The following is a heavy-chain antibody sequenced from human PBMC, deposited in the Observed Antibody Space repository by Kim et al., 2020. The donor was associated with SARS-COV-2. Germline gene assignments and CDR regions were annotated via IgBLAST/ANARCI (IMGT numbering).Heavy chain of an antibody. CDR3: ATLPDSSSWTLDY. V-gene: IGHV5-51*01. CDR2: IYPGDSDT. D-gene: IGHD6-13*01. Sequence: GESLKISCKGSGYSFTSYWIGWVRQMPGKGPEWMGIIYPGDSDTRYSPSFQGQVTISADKSISTAYPQWSSLKASDTAMYYCATLPDSSSWTLDYWGQGTLVTVSS. CDR1: GYSFTSYW. J-gene: IGHJ4*02.